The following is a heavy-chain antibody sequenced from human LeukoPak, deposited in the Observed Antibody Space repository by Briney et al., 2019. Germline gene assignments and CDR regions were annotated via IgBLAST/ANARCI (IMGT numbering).Heavy chain of an antibody. Sequence: GGSLRLSCAASGFTFSSYSMNWVRQAPGKGLEWVSSISSSSSYIYYADSVKGRFTISRDNSKNTLYLQMNSLRAEDTAVYYCAKDTAAGKLDYWGQGTLVTVSS. CDR3: AKDTAAGKLDY. CDR1: GFTFSSYS. CDR2: ISSSSSYI. D-gene: IGHD6-13*01. J-gene: IGHJ4*02. V-gene: IGHV3-21*01.